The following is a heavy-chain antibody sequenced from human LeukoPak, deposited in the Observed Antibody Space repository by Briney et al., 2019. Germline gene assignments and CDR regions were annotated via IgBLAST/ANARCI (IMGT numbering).Heavy chain of an antibody. J-gene: IGHJ4*02. D-gene: IGHD3-3*02. CDR1: GGTFSSYA. V-gene: IGHV1-2*02. CDR2: INPNSGDT. CDR3: ASISHVWSGYYTEHFDY. Sequence: GASVKVSCKASGGTFSSYAISWVRQAPGQGLEWMGWINPNSGDTNSAQKFQGRVTMTRDTSITTAYMELTRLTSDDTAVYYCASISHVWSGYYTEHFDYWGQGTLVTVSS.